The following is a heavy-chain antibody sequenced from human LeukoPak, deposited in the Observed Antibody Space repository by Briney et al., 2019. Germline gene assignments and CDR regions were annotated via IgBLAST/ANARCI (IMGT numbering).Heavy chain of an antibody. D-gene: IGHD3-22*01. J-gene: IGHJ1*01. CDR1: GDSVSRSDSY. CDR2: IYYSGRT. CDR3: ARRRYYDSSGYLE. V-gene: IGHV4-39*01. Sequence: SETLSLTCTIFGDSVSRSDSYWDWIRQPPGKGLEWIGTIYYSGRTYYSPSLKSRVPLSLDMSNNQFSLTLSSVTAADTALYFCARRRYYDSSGYLEWGQGTLVTVSS.